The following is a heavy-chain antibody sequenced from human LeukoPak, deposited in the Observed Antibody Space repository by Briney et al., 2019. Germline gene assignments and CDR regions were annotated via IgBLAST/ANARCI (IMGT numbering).Heavy chain of an antibody. D-gene: IGHD3-10*02. CDR2: ISGSDDTP. CDR3: ARDLHYYVAMDV. J-gene: IGHJ6*02. Sequence: PGGSLRLSCAASGFTFSSYAMSWVRQAPGKGLEWVSTISGSDDTPYYADSVKGRFAISRDNSKNTLFLQLHNLRVEDTALYYCARDLHYYVAMDVWGQGTTVTVSS. CDR1: GFTFSSYA. V-gene: IGHV3-23*01.